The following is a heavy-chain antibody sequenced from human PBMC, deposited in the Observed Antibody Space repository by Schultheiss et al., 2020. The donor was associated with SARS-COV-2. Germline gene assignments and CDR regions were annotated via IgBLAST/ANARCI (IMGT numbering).Heavy chain of an antibody. CDR2: IGTAGDP. CDR3: ARGTYYYGSGSYRRKRSKGLDV. J-gene: IGHJ6*02. V-gene: IGHV3-13*05. Sequence: GGSLRLSCAASGFTFSSYSMHWVRQATGKGLEWVSAIGTAGDPYYPGSVKGRFTISRENAKNSLYLQMNSLRAGDTAVYYCARGTYYYGSGSYRRKRSKGLDVWGQGTTVTVSS. CDR1: GFTFSSYS. D-gene: IGHD3-10*01.